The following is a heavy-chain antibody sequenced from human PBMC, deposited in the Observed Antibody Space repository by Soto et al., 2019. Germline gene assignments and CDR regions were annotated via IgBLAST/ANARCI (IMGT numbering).Heavy chain of an antibody. CDR3: APSGDIVVVPAAMGNWFDP. CDR1: GFTFSSYG. V-gene: IGHV3-30*03. J-gene: IGHJ5*02. D-gene: IGHD2-2*01. Sequence: QVQLVESGGGVVQPGRSLRLSCAASGFTFSSYGMHWVRQAPGKGLEWVAVISYDGSNKYYADSVKGRFTISRDNSKNTLYLQMNGLRAEDTAVYYCAPSGDIVVVPAAMGNWFDPWGQGTLVTVSS. CDR2: ISYDGSNK.